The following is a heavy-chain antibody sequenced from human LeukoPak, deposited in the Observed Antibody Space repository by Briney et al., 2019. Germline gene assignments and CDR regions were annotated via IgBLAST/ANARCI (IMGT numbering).Heavy chain of an antibody. D-gene: IGHD5-24*01. V-gene: IGHV3-33*08. CDR1: GFTFNIYE. CDR2: KRYDGILK. CDR3: AREDVRHGYNYQGFDY. Sequence: SLRLSCAASGFTFNIYEMNWVRQAQGKGLEWVAVKRYDGILKYYSDSVKGRFTISRDNSKNTLYLQMNSLSAEDTAVYYCAREDVRHGYNYQGFDYWGQGTLATVSS. J-gene: IGHJ4*02.